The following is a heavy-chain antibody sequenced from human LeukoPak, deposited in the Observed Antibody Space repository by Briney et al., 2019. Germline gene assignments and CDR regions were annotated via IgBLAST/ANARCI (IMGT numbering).Heavy chain of an antibody. D-gene: IGHD1-26*01. J-gene: IGHJ3*02. CDR2: IYYSGST. V-gene: IGHV4-39*01. Sequence: SETLSLTCTVSGGSISSSSYYWGWIRQPPGKGLEWIGSIYYSGSTYYNPSLKSRVTISVDTSKNQFSLKLSSVTAADTAVYYCARRVTGIVGATGRDDAFDIWGQGTMVTVSS. CDR1: GGSISSSSYY. CDR3: ARRVTGIVGATGRDDAFDI.